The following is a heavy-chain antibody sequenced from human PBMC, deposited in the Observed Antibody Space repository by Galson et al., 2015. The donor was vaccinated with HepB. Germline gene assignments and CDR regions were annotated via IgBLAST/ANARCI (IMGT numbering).Heavy chain of an antibody. V-gene: IGHV4-31*03. CDR1: GGSISSGGSY. CDR2: IYYSGST. D-gene: IGHD3-10*01. CDR3: ARHGLSFGVLDY. J-gene: IGHJ4*02. Sequence: TLSLTCTVSGGSISSGGSYWSWIRQHPGKGLEWIGYIYYSGSTYYNPSLKSRVTISVDTSKNQFSLKLSSVTAADTAVYYCARHGLSFGVLDYWGLGTLVTVSS.